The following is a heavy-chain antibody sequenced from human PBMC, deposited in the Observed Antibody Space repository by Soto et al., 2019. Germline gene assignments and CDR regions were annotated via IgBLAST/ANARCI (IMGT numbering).Heavy chain of an antibody. J-gene: IGHJ4*02. D-gene: IGHD2-8*02. CDR2: IYYSGSA. CDR1: GGSISNYY. CDR3: ARDKLTGIFDY. V-gene: IGHV4-59*12. Sequence: PSETLSLTCTVSGGSISNYYWSWIRQPPGKGLEWIGYIYYSGSANYNPSLKSRVTISVDTSKNQFSLKLTSVTAADTAVYYCARDKLTGIFDYWGQGTLVTVSS.